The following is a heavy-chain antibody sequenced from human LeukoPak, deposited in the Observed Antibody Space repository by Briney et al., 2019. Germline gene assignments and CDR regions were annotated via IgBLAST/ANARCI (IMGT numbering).Heavy chain of an antibody. CDR2: IAYGGSNK. J-gene: IGHJ4*02. CDR3: ARDPYDRGEGYFDY. CDR1: GFTFSSYA. V-gene: IGHV3-30*04. Sequence: PGGSLRLSCAASGFTFSSYAMHWVRQAPGKGLEWGAVIAYGGSNKYYADSVKGRFTISRDNAKNTLYLQMNSLRAEDTAVYNCARDPYDRGEGYFDYWGQGTLVTVSS. D-gene: IGHD3-10*01.